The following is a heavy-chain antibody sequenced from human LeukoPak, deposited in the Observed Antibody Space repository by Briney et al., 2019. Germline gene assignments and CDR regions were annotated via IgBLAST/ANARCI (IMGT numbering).Heavy chain of an antibody. J-gene: IGHJ5*02. CDR3: ARGNPVATTGTKGGWFDP. Sequence: SETLSLTCTVSGDSISSYYWSWIRQPPGKGLEWIGYIYDSGSTNYNPSLKSRVTISLDTSKNQFSPKLSSVTAADTALYYCARGNPVATTGTKGGWFDPWGPGTLVTVSS. CDR1: GDSISSYY. V-gene: IGHV4-59*01. D-gene: IGHD1-1*01. CDR2: IYDSGST.